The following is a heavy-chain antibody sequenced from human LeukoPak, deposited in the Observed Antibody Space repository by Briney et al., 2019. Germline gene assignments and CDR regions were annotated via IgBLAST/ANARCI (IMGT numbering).Heavy chain of an antibody. J-gene: IGHJ3*02. CDR3: ARDLAVYYYDSSGYKNAFDI. CDR2: IYYSGST. V-gene: IGHV4-30-4*08. D-gene: IGHD3-22*01. CDR1: GFTLRSYT. Sequence: LRLSCAASGFTLRSYTMSWVRQPPGKGLEWIGYIYYSGSTYYNPSLKSRVTISVDTSKNQFSLKLSSVTAADTAVYYCARDLAVYYYDSSGYKNAFDIWGQGTMVTVSS.